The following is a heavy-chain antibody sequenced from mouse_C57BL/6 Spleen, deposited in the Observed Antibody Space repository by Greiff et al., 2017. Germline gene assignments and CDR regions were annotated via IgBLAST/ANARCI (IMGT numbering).Heavy chain of an antibody. J-gene: IGHJ2*01. CDR1: GYTFTDYY. D-gene: IGHD2-4*01. CDR3: ARQDYDGYFDY. V-gene: IGHV1-26*01. Sequence: EVQLQQSGPELVKPGASVKISCKASGYTFTDYYMNWVKQSHGKSLEWIGDINPNNGGTSYNQKFKGKATLTVDKSSSTAYMELRSLTSEDSAVYYCARQDYDGYFDYWGQGTTLTVSS. CDR2: INPNNGGT.